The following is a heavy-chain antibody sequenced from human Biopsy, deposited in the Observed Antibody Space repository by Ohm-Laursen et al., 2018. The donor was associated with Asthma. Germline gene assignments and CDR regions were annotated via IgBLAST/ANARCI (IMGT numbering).Heavy chain of an antibody. CDR1: GFVFSQCG. CDR2: VSSDGHNK. CDR3: ARQSGQDYGDSSGFDI. V-gene: IGHV3-30*03. Sequence: SLRLSCSASGFVFSQCGMHWVRQGPGKGLEWVALVSSDGHNKYYEDSVKGRFTISRDNSRKRLYLQISRLTVEDSAVYFCARQSGQDYGDSSGFDIWGQGTKVAVSS. J-gene: IGHJ3*02. D-gene: IGHD3-22*01.